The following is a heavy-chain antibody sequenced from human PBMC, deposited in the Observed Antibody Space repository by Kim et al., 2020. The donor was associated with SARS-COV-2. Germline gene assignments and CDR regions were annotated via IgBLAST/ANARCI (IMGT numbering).Heavy chain of an antibody. J-gene: IGHJ4*02. CDR1: GFTFSSYA. Sequence: GGSLRLSCAASGFTFSSYAMSWVRQAPGKGLEWVSAISGSGGSTYYADSVKGRFTISRDNSKNTLYLQMNSLRAEDTAVYYCAKMGDGGSYRGHTDYWGQGTLVTVSS. CDR2: ISGSGGST. V-gene: IGHV3-23*01. CDR3: AKMGDGGSYRGHTDY. D-gene: IGHD1-26*01.